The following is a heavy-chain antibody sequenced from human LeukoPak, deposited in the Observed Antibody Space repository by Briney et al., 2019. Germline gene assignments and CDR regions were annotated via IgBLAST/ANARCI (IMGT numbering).Heavy chain of an antibody. D-gene: IGHD6-19*01. Sequence: GGSLRLSCAASGFTFSSYAMSWVRQAPGKGLEWVSAISGSGGSTYYADSVKGRFTISRDNSKNTLYLQTNSLRAEDTAVYYCAKGMEQWLVTELDYWGQGTLVTVSS. V-gene: IGHV3-23*01. CDR1: GFTFSSYA. J-gene: IGHJ4*02. CDR2: ISGSGGST. CDR3: AKGMEQWLVTELDY.